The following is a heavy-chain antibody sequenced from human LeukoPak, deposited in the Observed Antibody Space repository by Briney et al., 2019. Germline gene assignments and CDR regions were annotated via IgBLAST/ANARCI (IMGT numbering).Heavy chain of an antibody. CDR1: EFTFSSYS. J-gene: IGHJ3*02. D-gene: IGHD6-19*01. CDR2: ISSSGSYI. V-gene: IGHV3-21*01. Sequence: GGSLRLSCVASEFTFSSYSMNWVRQAPGKGLEWVSSISSSGSYIYYADSVKGRFTISRDNAKNSLYLQMNSLRAEDTAVYYCARVGIAMGGKGAFDIWGQGTMVTVSS. CDR3: ARVGIAMGGKGAFDI.